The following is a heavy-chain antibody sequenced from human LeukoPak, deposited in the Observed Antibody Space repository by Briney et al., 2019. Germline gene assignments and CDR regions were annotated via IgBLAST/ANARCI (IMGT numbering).Heavy chain of an antibody. J-gene: IGHJ6*02. CDR3: ARLGRVAAAGAYDYHSMDV. CDR1: GDSISTSS. D-gene: IGHD5-12*01. CDR2: IYSSGST. Sequence: SETLSLTCSVSGDSISTSSWSWMPQPPGQELELSGDIYSSGSTDHNPSLKSRVSFSVDTSKNQFSLKLNSVTAADPALYYCARLGRVAAAGAYDYHSMDVWGQGITVTVSS. V-gene: IGHV4-4*09.